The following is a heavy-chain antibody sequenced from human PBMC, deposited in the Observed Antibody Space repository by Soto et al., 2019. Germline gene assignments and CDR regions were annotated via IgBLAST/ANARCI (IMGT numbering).Heavy chain of an antibody. Sequence: TLSVTCCVSGRSMGSNCGGWIRQAPDKGLEGLGCVFYGGTDYNASLGGRGSMSVETSKSQFSLKLTSVSVADTPVYYCASDRGTLDIDSRCPGHLVTVSS. V-gene: IGHV4-59*13. CDR3: ASDRGTLDIDS. D-gene: IGHD3-16*01. J-gene: IGHJ4*02. CDR1: GRSMGSNC. CDR2: VFYGGT.